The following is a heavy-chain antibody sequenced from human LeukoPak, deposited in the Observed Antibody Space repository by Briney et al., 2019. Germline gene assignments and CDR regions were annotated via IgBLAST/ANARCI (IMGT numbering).Heavy chain of an antibody. CDR3: ARHSRENYHDSGGYDYFDY. J-gene: IGHJ4*02. V-gene: IGHV1-46*01. CDR2: INPIGGST. CDR1: GYTFTTYY. D-gene: IGHD3-22*01. Sequence: ASVKVSCKASGYTFTTYYIHWVLQAPGQRLEWMGIINPIGGSTRYAQKFQGRVTMTRDTSTSTVYMEVSSLRSEDTAVYYCARHSRENYHDSGGYDYFDYWGQGTLVTVSS.